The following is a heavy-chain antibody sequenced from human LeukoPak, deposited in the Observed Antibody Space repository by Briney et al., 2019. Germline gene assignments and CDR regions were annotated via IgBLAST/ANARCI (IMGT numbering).Heavy chain of an antibody. V-gene: IGHV3-66*02. CDR3: ARSDASGYYYGY. CDR2: IYSGGST. Sequence: GGSLRLSCAASGFTVSSNYMSWVRQAPGKGLEWVSVIYSGGSTYYADSVKGRFTISRDNSKNTLFLQMNSLRAEDTAVYYCARSDASGYYYGYWGQGTLVTVSS. CDR1: GFTVSSNY. J-gene: IGHJ4*02. D-gene: IGHD3-22*01.